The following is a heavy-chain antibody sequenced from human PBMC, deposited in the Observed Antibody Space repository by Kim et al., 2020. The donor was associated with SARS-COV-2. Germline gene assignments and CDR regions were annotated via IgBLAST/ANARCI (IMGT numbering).Heavy chain of an antibody. J-gene: IGHJ3*02. Sequence: SETLSLTCTVSGGSISSYYWSWIRQPPGKGLEWIGYIYYSGSTNYNPSLKSRVTISVDTSKNQFSLKLSSVTAADTAVYYCARDLEAGYYYDSSGYGAFDIWGQGTMVTVSS. CDR2: IYYSGST. V-gene: IGHV4-59*13. CDR3: ARDLEAGYYYDSSGYGAFDI. D-gene: IGHD3-22*01. CDR1: GGSISSYY.